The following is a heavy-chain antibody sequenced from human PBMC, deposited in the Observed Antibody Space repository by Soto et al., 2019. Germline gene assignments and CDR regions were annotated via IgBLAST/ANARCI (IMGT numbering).Heavy chain of an antibody. CDR1: GDSVSSNSAA. Sequence: PSQTLSLTCAISGDSVSSNSAAWNWIRQSPSRGLEWLGRTYYRSKWYNDYAVSVKSRITINPDTSKNQFSLQLNSVTPEDTAVYYCARVGLGYCSSTSCYIFQYYYGMDVWGQGTTVTVS. CDR2: TYYRSKWYN. V-gene: IGHV6-1*01. D-gene: IGHD2-2*02. CDR3: ARVGLGYCSSTSCYIFQYYYGMDV. J-gene: IGHJ6*02.